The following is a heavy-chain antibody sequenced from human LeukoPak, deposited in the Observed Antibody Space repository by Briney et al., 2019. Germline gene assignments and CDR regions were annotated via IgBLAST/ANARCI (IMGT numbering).Heavy chain of an antibody. CDR1: GGSISRSTNY. V-gene: IGHV4-39*01. CDR2: IYYTGIT. D-gene: IGHD4-17*01. CDR3: VPGPYGDYFFDY. J-gene: IGHJ4*02. Sequence: IPSETLSLTCTVSGGSISRSTNYWAWIRQPPGKGLEWIGSIYYTGITYYNPSLSSRVTLSVDPSKSQFSLRLSSVTAADTAVYYCVPGPYGDYFFDYWGQGTLVAVSS.